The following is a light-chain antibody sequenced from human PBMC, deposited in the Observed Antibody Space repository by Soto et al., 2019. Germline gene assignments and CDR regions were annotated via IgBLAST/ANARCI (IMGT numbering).Light chain of an antibody. Sequence: EIVLTQSPGTLSLSPGERATLSCRASQSVSSSYLAWYQQKPGQAPRLLIHGASIRATGIPDRFSGSGSGTDFTLTISGLEPEDFAVYYCQQYGSSQGFTFGPGTRVDIK. CDR1: QSVSSSY. CDR3: QQYGSSQGFT. CDR2: GAS. J-gene: IGKJ3*01. V-gene: IGKV3-20*01.